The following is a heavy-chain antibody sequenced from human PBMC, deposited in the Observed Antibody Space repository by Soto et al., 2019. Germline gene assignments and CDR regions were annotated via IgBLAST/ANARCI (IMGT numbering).Heavy chain of an antibody. D-gene: IGHD6-19*01. CDR1: GGSISSSSYY. CDR3: ARRRKLGRAVAGSVDY. Sequence: PSETLSLTCTVSGGSISSSSYYWGWIRQPPGKGLEWIGSIYYSGSTYYNPSLKSRVTISVDTSKNQFSLKLSSVTAADTAVYYCARRRKLGRAVAGSVDYWGQGTLVTVSS. J-gene: IGHJ4*02. V-gene: IGHV4-39*01. CDR2: IYYSGST.